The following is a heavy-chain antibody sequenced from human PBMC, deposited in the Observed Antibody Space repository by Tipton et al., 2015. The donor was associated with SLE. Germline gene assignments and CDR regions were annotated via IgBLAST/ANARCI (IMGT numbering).Heavy chain of an antibody. Sequence: TLSLTCTVSGGAISSGGYYWGWIRQPAGEGLEWVGRIYTSGKTVYNPSLKSRFTISMDLSNNQFSVNLSSVTASDTAVYYCAKTLAGATPGRYQSYWYFDLWGRGLRVIVSS. CDR3: AKTLAGATPGRYQSYWYFDL. V-gene: IGHV4-61*02. J-gene: IGHJ2*01. CDR2: IYTSGKT. CDR1: GGAISSGGYY. D-gene: IGHD1-1*01.